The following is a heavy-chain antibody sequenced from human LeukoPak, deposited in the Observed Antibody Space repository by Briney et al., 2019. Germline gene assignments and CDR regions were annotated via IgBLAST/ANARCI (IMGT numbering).Heavy chain of an antibody. CDR1: GFTFSSYW. Sequence: GGSLRLSCAASGFTFSSYWMSWVRQAPGKGLEWVANKKQDGSEKYYVDSVKGRFTISRDNAKNSLYLQMNSLRAEDTAVYYCAREPYYYGSGSDLRPFDPWGQGTLVTVSS. V-gene: IGHV3-7*01. CDR3: AREPYYYGSGSDLRPFDP. CDR2: KKQDGSEK. J-gene: IGHJ5*02. D-gene: IGHD3-10*01.